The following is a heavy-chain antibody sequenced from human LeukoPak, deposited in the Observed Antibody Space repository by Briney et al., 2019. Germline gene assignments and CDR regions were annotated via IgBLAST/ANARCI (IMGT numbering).Heavy chain of an antibody. V-gene: IGHV1-3*01. Sequence: ASVKVSCKASGYTFTSYAMHWVRQAPGQRLEWMGWINAGNGNTKYSQEFQGRVTITRDTSASTAYMELSSLRSEDTAVYYCASSRSTMIYSSDDYYYGMDVWGQGTTVTVSS. D-gene: IGHD3-22*01. CDR1: GYTFTSYA. CDR2: INAGNGNT. CDR3: ASSRSTMIYSSDDYYYGMDV. J-gene: IGHJ6*02.